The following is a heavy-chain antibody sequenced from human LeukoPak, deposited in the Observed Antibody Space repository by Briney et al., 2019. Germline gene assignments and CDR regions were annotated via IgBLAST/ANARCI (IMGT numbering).Heavy chain of an antibody. CDR2: INPNSGGT. D-gene: IGHD6-13*01. CDR3: ARTISIAAAGWGFDY. CDR1: GYTFTGYY. V-gene: IGHV1-2*02. Sequence: GASVKVSCKASGYTFTGYYMHWVRQAPGQGLEWMGWINPNSGGTNYAQKFQGRVTMTRDTSISTAYMELSRLRSDDTAVYYCARTISIAAAGWGFDYWGQGTLVTVSS. J-gene: IGHJ4*02.